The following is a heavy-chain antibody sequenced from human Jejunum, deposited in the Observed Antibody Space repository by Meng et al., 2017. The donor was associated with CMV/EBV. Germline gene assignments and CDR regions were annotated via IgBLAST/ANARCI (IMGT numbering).Heavy chain of an antibody. CDR1: GYTFANYG. D-gene: IGHD1-26*01. J-gene: IGHJ4*02. CDR2: ISAYNGNT. CDR3: ARVEVGITSGNY. V-gene: IGHV1-18*01. Sequence: QAQLVQSGGDVKEPGASLQVSCKASGYTFANYGITWVRQAPGQGLEWMGWISAYNGNTNYAQTLQGRVTMTTDTSTSTAYMELRSLRSDDTAVYYCARVEVGITSGNYWGQGTLVTVSS.